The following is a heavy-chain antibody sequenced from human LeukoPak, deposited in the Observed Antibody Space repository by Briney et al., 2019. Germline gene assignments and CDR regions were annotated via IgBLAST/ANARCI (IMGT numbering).Heavy chain of an antibody. V-gene: IGHV3-21*01. CDR3: AREGGNTATHYYYYYMDV. J-gene: IGHJ6*03. Sequence: PGGSLRLSCAASGFTFSSYSMNWVRQAPGKGLEWVSSISSSSSYIYYADSVKGRFTISRDNAKNSLYLQMNSLRAEDTAVYYCAREGGNTATHYYYYYMDVWGKGTTVTVSS. CDR1: GFTFSSYS. CDR2: ISSSSSYI. D-gene: IGHD2-15*01.